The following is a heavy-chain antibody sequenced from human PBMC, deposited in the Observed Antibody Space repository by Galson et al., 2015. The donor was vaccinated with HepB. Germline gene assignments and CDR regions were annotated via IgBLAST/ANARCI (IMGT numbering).Heavy chain of an antibody. J-gene: IGHJ4*02. Sequence: SETLSLTCGVSGYTISSGFYWGWIRQSPGKGLEWIGSIYHSGSTYYNPSLKSRVTISLDTSKNQFSLKLTSVTAADTAMYYCARDTTFSSGLDYFNYWGQGTLVTVSS. CDR3: ARDTTFSSGLDYFNY. V-gene: IGHV4-38-2*02. CDR2: IYHSGST. D-gene: IGHD6-19*01. CDR1: GYTISSGFY.